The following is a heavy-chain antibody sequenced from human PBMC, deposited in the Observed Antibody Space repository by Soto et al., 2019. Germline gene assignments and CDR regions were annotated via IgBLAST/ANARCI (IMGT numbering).Heavy chain of an antibody. CDR2: ISAYNDNT. J-gene: IGHJ4*02. D-gene: IGHD2-8*01. V-gene: IGHV1-18*01. Sequence: QVQLVQSGAEVKKPGASVRVSCKASGYTFTTYGISWVRQAPGQVLEWMGWISAYNDNTYYAQKLQGRVTVTTDTSTRTSYRQLTSLGLDDTAVYYCARDYCANGVCYLPDFWGQGTLVTVSS. CDR1: GYTFTTYG. CDR3: ARDYCANGVCYLPDF.